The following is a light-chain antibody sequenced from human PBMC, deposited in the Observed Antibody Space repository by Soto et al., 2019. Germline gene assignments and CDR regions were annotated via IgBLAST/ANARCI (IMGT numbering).Light chain of an antibody. J-gene: IGKJ1*01. CDR1: QTVSSSY. Sequence: EIVLTQSPGTLSLSPGERATLSCRASQTVSSSYLAWYQQKPGQAPRLLIYGASSRATGIPDRFSSSRSETDFTLPISRLEPEDFAVYYCQQYGSSPGTFGQGTKVEIK. CDR2: GAS. CDR3: QQYGSSPGT. V-gene: IGKV3-20*01.